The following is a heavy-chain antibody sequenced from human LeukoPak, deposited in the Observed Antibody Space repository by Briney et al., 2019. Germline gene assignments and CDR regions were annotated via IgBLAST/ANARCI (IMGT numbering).Heavy chain of an antibody. CDR3: ARGVAGTFDL. V-gene: IGHV1-69-2*01. CDR1: GYTFTDYY. J-gene: IGHJ2*01. CDR2: VDPEDGET. Sequence: ASVKVSCKVSGYTFTDYYMHWVQQAPGKGLGWMGLVDPEDGETIYAEKFQGRVTITADESTSTAYMELSSLRSEDTAVYYCARGVAGTFDLWGRGTLVTVSS. D-gene: IGHD6-19*01.